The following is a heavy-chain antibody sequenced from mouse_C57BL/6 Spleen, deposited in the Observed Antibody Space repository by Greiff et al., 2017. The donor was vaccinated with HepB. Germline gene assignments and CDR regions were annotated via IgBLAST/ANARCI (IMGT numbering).Heavy chain of an antibody. Sequence: VQLQQSGAELVRPGTSVKMSCKASGYTFTNYWIGWAKQRPGHGLEWIGDIYPGGGYTNYNEKFKGKATLTANKSSSTAYMQFSSLTSEDSAIYYCARGDGGGFDYWGQGTTLTVSS. CDR2: IYPGGGYT. CDR3: ARGDGGGFDY. CDR1: GYTFTNYW. J-gene: IGHJ2*01. V-gene: IGHV1-63*01. D-gene: IGHD1-2*01.